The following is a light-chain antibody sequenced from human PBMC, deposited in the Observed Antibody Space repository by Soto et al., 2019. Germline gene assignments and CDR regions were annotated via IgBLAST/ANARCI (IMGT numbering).Light chain of an antibody. CDR3: AAWDDSLNALV. V-gene: IGLV1-44*01. J-gene: IGLJ3*02. CDR1: ISNIGSNT. Sequence: QSVLTQPPSASGTPGQRVTISCSGSISNIGSNTVNWYQQLPGTAPKLLIYSNNQRPSGVPDRFSGSKSGTSASLAISGLQSEDEADYYCAAWDDSLNALVFGGGTKVTVL. CDR2: SNN.